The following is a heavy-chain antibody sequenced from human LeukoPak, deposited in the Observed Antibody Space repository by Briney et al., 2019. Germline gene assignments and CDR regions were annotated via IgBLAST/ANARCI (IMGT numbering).Heavy chain of an antibody. CDR1: GFTFSSYG. CDR3: AKDFTVRGPNGMDV. Sequence: PGRSLRLSCAASGFTFSSYGMHWVRQAPGKGLEWVAVISYDGSNKYYADSVKGRFTISRDNSKNTLYLQVNSLRAEDTAVYYCAKDFTVRGPNGMDVWGKGTTVTVSS. D-gene: IGHD3-10*01. CDR2: ISYDGSNK. J-gene: IGHJ6*04. V-gene: IGHV3-30*18.